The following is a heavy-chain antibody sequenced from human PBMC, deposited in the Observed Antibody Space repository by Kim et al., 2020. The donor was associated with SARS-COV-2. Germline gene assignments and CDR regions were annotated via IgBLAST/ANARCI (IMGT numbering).Heavy chain of an antibody. D-gene: IGHD3-10*01. CDR3: AKKAKNQGRFGELFG. V-gene: IGHV3-23*01. Sequence: DSVKGRFTISRDNSKNTLYLQMNSLRAEDTAVYYCAKKAKNQGRFGELFGWGQGTLVTVSS. J-gene: IGHJ4*02.